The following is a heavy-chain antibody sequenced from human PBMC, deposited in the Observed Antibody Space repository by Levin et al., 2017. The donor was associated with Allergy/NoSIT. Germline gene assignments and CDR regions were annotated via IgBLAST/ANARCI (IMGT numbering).Heavy chain of an antibody. CDR2: INPSGGST. V-gene: IGHV1-46*01. CDR3: ARESTPYYDYIWGSYRPNQYFDY. Sequence: GESLKISCKASGYTFTSYYMHWVRQAPGQGLEWMGIINPSGGSTSYAQKFQGRVTMTRDTSTSTVYMELSSLRSEDTAVYYCARESTPYYDYIWGSYRPNQYFDYWGQGTLVTVSS. CDR1: GYTFTSYY. D-gene: IGHD3-16*02. J-gene: IGHJ4*02.